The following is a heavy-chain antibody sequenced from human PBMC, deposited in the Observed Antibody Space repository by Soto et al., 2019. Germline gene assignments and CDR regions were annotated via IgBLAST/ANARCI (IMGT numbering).Heavy chain of an antibody. Sequence: SETLSLTCTVSGGSLSSHFWSWIRQPPGKGLEWIGFIYYSGNTNYNPSLKSRVTISIDTSKNQFSLKLNSVTAADTAVYYCASTGLFLWGQGTLVTVSS. D-gene: IGHD2-21*01. J-gene: IGHJ4*02. CDR3: ASTGLFL. CDR2: IYYSGNT. V-gene: IGHV4-59*11. CDR1: GGSLSSHF.